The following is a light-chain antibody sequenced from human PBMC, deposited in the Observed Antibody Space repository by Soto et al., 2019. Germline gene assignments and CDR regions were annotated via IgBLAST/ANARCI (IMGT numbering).Light chain of an antibody. CDR3: QQYNNLPPYT. J-gene: IGKJ2*01. CDR2: GAS. CDR1: QSVNNN. Sequence: EIILTQSPASLSVSPGERATLSCRASQSVNNNLAWYQQKPGQAPRLLIYGASTRATGIPGRFRGSGSGTEFSLTITSLQSEDFAVYFCQQYNNLPPYTFGQGTKLEIK. V-gene: IGKV3-15*01.